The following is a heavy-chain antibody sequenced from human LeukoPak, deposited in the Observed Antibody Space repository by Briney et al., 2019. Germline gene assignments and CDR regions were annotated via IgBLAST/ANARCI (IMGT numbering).Heavy chain of an antibody. Sequence: GGSLRLSCAASGFTFSSYGMHWVRQAPGKGLEWVAVISYDGSNKYYADSVKGRFTISRDDATNMVFLQMNSLRADDTAMYYCARTLRPNFDWALFDSWGQGTLVTVSS. CDR1: GFTFSSYG. CDR3: ARTLRPNFDWALFDS. CDR2: ISYDGSNK. D-gene: IGHD3-9*01. J-gene: IGHJ4*02. V-gene: IGHV3-30*03.